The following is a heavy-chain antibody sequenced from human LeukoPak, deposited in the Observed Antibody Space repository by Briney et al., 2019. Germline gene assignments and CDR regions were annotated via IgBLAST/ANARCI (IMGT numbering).Heavy chain of an antibody. D-gene: IGHD3-10*01. CDR3: AKDEVRGVIIDHNWFDP. J-gene: IGHJ5*02. V-gene: IGHV3-9*01. CDR2: ISWNSGSI. CDR1: GFTFDDYA. Sequence: GGSLRLSCASSGFTFDDYARHWVRQAPGKGLEWGSGISWNSGSICYAYAVKGRFTISRDNSKNTLYLQMNSLRAEDTAVYYCAKDEVRGVIIDHNWFDPWGQGTLVTVSS.